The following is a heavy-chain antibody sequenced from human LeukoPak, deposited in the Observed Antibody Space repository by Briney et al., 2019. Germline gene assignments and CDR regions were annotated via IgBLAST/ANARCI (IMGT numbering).Heavy chain of an antibody. CDR2: ISGSGGST. CDR3: AKDRRFGELRGYFDY. CDR1: GFTFSSYA. J-gene: IGHJ4*02. Sequence: GGSLRLSCAASGFTFSSYAMSWVRQAPGKGLEWVSAISGSGGSTYYADSVKGRFTISRDNSKNTLYLQMNSLRAEDTAVYYCAKDRRFGELRGYFDYWGQGTLVTASS. D-gene: IGHD3-10*01. V-gene: IGHV3-23*01.